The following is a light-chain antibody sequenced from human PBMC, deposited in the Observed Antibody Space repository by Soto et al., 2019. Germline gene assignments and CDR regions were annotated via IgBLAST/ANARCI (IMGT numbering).Light chain of an antibody. J-gene: IGKJ1*01. Sequence: EIVLTQSPGTLSLSPGERATLSCRASQSVSSSYLAWYQQKPGQAPRLLVYGASSRATGIPDRFSGSGSGTDVTLTIRRLEPEDFAVYYCQQYGSSRTFGQGTKVEIK. CDR2: GAS. CDR3: QQYGSSRT. V-gene: IGKV3-20*01. CDR1: QSVSSSY.